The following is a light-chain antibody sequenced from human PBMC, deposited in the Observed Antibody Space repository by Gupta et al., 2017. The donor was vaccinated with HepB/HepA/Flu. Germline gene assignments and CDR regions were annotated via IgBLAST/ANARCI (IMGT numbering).Light chain of an antibody. J-gene: IGKJ2*01. CDR1: QSVNSN. CDR3: EQENNWPFT. CDR2: GAS. Sequence: EIVMTQSPATLSVSPGERATLSCRASQSVNSNYLAWYQQKPGQAPRLLIYGASTRFTGVPARFSGSGSGTEFTLTITSLQSEDFAVYYCEQENNWPFTFGQGTKLEIK. V-gene: IGKV3-15*01.